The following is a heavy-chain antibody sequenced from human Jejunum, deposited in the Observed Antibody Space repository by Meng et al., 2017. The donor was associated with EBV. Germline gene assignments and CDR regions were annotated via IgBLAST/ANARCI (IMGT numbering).Heavy chain of an antibody. Sequence: QLQLPWSGPGLVRPSGTLSLPCAVSVDSICSSTWWSWVRQPPGKGREWIGEIYHSGSTNYNPSLKSRVNISVDKSKNQFSLKLSSVTGADTAVYYCARYGSGYFPALWYWGQGTLVTVSS. V-gene: IGHV4-4*02. CDR2: IYHSGST. CDR3: ARYGSGYFPALWY. D-gene: IGHD3-3*01. CDR1: VDSICSSTW. J-gene: IGHJ4*02.